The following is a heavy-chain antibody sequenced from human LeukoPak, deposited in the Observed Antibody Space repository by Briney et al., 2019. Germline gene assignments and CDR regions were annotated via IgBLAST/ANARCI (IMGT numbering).Heavy chain of an antibody. CDR1: GFTFSSYS. D-gene: IGHD6-13*01. Sequence: GGSLRLSCAASGFTFSSYSMNWVRQAPGKGLEWVSSISSSSSYIYYADSVKGRFTISRDNAKNSLYLQMNSLRAEDTAVYYCARAYISGSSWYHYMDVWGKGTTVTVSS. CDR2: ISSSSSYI. J-gene: IGHJ6*03. V-gene: IGHV3-21*01. CDR3: ARAYISGSSWYHYMDV.